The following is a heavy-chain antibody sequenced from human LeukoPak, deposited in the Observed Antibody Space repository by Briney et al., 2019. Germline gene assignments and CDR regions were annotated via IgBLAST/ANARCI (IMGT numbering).Heavy chain of an antibody. CDR2: ISSSSAYI. CDR3: ARAPEWLIFDY. J-gene: IGHJ4*02. CDR1: GFTFSSYS. D-gene: IGHD6-19*01. Sequence: PGGSLRLSCAASGFTFSSYSMNWVRQAPGKGLEWVSSISSSSAYIYYADSMKGRFTISRHNSKNTLYLQMNSLRAEDTAVYYCARAPEWLIFDYWGQGTLVTVSS. V-gene: IGHV3-21*04.